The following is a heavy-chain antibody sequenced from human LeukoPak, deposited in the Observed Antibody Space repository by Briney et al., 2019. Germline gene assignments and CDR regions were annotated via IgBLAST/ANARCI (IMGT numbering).Heavy chain of an antibody. CDR2: ISGSGGST. CDR3: AKGPMVRGFYFDY. J-gene: IGHJ4*02. V-gene: IGHV3-23*01. D-gene: IGHD3-10*01. CDR1: GFTFSSYA. Sequence: PGGSLRLSCAASGFTFSSYAMSCVRQAPGKGLEWVSAISGSGGSTYYADSVKGRFTIPRDNSKNTLYLQMNSLRAEDTAVYYCAKGPMVRGFYFDYWGQGTLVTVSS.